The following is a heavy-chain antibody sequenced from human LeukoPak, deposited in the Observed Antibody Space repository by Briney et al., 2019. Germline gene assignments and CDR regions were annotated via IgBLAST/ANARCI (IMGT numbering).Heavy chain of an antibody. CDR2: ISCSGGNT. CDR3: AKDWEYCSGGSCRTYGGLDY. CDR1: GFTYSNFR. V-gene: IGHV3-23*01. Sequence: GGTLRLSCAVSGFTYSNFRMRWVRHAPGKGLEWDCVISCSGGNTYYADSVKGRFTISRYNSKNTLYLQMNSLRAEDTAVYYCAKDWEYCSGGSCRTYGGLDYWDQGTLVTVSS. J-gene: IGHJ4*02. D-gene: IGHD2-15*01.